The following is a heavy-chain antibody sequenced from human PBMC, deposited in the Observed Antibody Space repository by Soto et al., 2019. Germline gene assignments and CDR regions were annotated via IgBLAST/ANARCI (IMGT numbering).Heavy chain of an antibody. D-gene: IGHD2-21*01. CDR3: AIQEDALDI. CDR2: INPNSGCT. V-gene: IGHV1-2*02. J-gene: IGHJ3*02. CDR1: GYTFTDYY. Sequence: ASVKVSCKASGYTFTDYYMHWVRQAPGQGLEWMGWINPNSGCTNYAQELQGRVTLPREPSVTTAYMELSRLTPDDTAVYYCAIQEDALDILGQGTMVTVSS.